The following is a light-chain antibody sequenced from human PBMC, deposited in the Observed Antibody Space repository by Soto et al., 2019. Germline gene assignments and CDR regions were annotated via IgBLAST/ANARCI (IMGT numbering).Light chain of an antibody. CDR2: AAS. CDR3: QQYYSFPIT. Sequence: DIQMTQSPSTLSASVGDRVTITCRASQSVSGWLAWYQQKPGEAPELLIYAASTLQSGVPSRFSGSGSGTDFTLTISCLQSEDFATYYCQQYYSFPITLGQGTRLEIK. J-gene: IGKJ5*01. V-gene: IGKV1-5*01. CDR1: QSVSGW.